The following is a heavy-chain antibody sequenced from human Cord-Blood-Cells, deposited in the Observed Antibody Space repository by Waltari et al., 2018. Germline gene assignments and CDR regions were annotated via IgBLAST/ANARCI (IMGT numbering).Heavy chain of an antibody. CDR3: ARGCVSSSWNIFDY. D-gene: IGHD6-13*01. Sequence: EVQLVESGGGLVQPGGSLRLSCAASGFTFSSYWMSWVRQAPGKGLEWVANIKQDGSEKDYVDSVKGRFTISRDNAKNSLYLQMNSLRAEDTAVYYCARGCVSSSWNIFDYWGQGTLVTVSS. CDR1: GFTFSSYW. V-gene: IGHV3-7*01. J-gene: IGHJ4*02. CDR2: IKQDGSEK.